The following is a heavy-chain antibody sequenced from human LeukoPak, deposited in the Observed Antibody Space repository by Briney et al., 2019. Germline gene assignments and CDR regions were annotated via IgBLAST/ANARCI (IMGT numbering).Heavy chain of an antibody. Sequence: KSGGSLRLSCAASGFTFSSYSMNWVRQAPGKGLEWVSSISSSSSYIYYADSVKGRFTISRDNAKNSLYLQMNSLRAEDTAVYYCARVANYYGSGSYYKSYYYYCMDVWGQGTTVTVSS. D-gene: IGHD3-10*01. CDR3: ARVANYYGSGSYYKSYYYYCMDV. CDR2: ISSSSSYI. V-gene: IGHV3-21*01. J-gene: IGHJ6*02. CDR1: GFTFSSYS.